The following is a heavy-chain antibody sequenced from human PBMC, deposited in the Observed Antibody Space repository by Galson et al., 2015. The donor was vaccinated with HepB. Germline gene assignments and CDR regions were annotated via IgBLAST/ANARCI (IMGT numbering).Heavy chain of an antibody. CDR3: ARVYGAARKPGGMDV. CDR2: ISSSGNTI. Sequence: SLRLSCAASGFTFSDYYMSWIRQAPGKGLEWLSYISSSGNTIYYADSVKGRFTISRDNAKTSLYLQMNSLRAEGTAVYYCARVYGAARKPGGMDVWGQGTTVTVSS. V-gene: IGHV3-11*01. J-gene: IGHJ6*02. CDR1: GFTFSDYY. D-gene: IGHD6-6*01.